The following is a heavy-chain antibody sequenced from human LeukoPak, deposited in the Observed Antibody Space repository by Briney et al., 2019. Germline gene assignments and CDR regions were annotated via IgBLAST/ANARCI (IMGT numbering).Heavy chain of an antibody. Sequence: PGGSLRLSCADSGFTFSTYAMHWVRQAPGKGLEWVSAISGGGGSTYYADSVKGRFTISRDNSKNTLYLQMNSLRAEDTAIYYCAKGKVVTGIDYWGQGTLVTVSS. D-gene: IGHD2-21*02. J-gene: IGHJ4*02. V-gene: IGHV3-23*01. CDR2: ISGGGGST. CDR1: GFTFSTYA. CDR3: AKGKVVTGIDY.